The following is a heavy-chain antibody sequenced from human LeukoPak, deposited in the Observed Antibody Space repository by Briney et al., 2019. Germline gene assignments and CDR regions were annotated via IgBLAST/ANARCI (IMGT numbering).Heavy chain of an antibody. D-gene: IGHD6-13*01. CDR1: GFTFSSCA. V-gene: IGHV3-23*01. J-gene: IGHJ4*02. Sequence: GGSLRLSCAASGFTFSSCAMSWVRQAPGKGLEWVSAISGSGGSTYYADSVKGRFTISRDNSKNTLYLQMNSLRAEDTAVYYCAKKEGGIALFSAFDYWGQGTLVTVSS. CDR3: AKKEGGIALFSAFDY. CDR2: ISGSGGST.